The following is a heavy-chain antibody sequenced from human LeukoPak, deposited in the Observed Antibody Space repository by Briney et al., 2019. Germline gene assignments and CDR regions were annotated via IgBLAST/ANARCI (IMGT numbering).Heavy chain of an antibody. V-gene: IGHV3-21*01. Sequence: GGSLRLSCAASGFTFSSYSMNWVRQAPGKGLEWVSSISSSSSYIYYADSVKGRFTISRDNAKNSLYLQMNSLRAEDTAVYYCASRRGSGYSSSWYAGYWGQGTLVTVSS. J-gene: IGHJ4*02. CDR3: ASRRGSGYSSSWYAGY. D-gene: IGHD6-13*01. CDR1: GFTFSSYS. CDR2: ISSSSSYI.